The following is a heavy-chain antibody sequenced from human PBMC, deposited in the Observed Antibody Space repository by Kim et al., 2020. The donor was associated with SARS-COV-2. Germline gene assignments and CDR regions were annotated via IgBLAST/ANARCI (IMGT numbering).Heavy chain of an antibody. V-gene: IGHV3-30*02. J-gene: IGHJ5*02. Sequence: VKGRFTISRDNSKNTLYLQMNSLRAEDTAVYYCAKDGVLLWFGELFRFDPWGQGTLVTVSS. D-gene: IGHD3-10*01. CDR3: AKDGVLLWFGELFRFDP.